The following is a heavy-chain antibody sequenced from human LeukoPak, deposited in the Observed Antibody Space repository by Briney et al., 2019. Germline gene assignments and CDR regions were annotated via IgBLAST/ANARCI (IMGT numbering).Heavy chain of an antibody. CDR3: ARRIWGADSQSHTFDI. J-gene: IGHJ3*02. D-gene: IGHD3-16*01. CDR2: ISSGM. CDR1: GFTFNDYN. Sequence: PGGSLRLSCAASGFTFNDYNMRWIRQAPGKGLEWVAYISSGMYYADSVKGRFTISRDNAKNSLYLQMNSLRADDTAVYYCARRIWGADSQSHTFDIWGQGTMVTVSS. V-gene: IGHV3-11*01.